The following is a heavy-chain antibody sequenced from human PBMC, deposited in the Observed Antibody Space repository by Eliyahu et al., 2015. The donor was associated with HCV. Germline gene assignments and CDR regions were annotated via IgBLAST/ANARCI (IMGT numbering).Heavy chain of an antibody. CDR3: ARVERVGRWFDP. V-gene: IGHV4-4*02. D-gene: IGHD5-12*01. J-gene: IGHJ5*02. CDR1: GGPISSSNW. CDR2: VYHRGRT. Sequence: QVQLQESGPGLVKPSGTLSLTCAVSGGPISSSNWWSWVRQPPGKGLQGRGGVYHRGRTNYNPSLKSRVTISVDKSKNQFSLKLTSVTAADTAVYYCARVERVGRWFDPWGQGTLVTVSS.